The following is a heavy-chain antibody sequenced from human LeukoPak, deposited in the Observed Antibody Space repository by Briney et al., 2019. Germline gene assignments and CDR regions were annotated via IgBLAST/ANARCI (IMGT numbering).Heavy chain of an antibody. J-gene: IGHJ3*02. D-gene: IGHD2-2*01. CDR2: ISWNSGSI. V-gene: IGHV3-9*01. Sequence: GRSLRLSCVASGFTFDDYAMHWVRQAPGKGLEWVSGISWNSGSIGYADSAKGRFTISRDNAKNSLYLQMNSLRAEDTALYYCAKDSEEGYCSSTSCSLGAFDIWGQGTMVTVSS. CDR1: GFTFDDYA. CDR3: AKDSEEGYCSSTSCSLGAFDI.